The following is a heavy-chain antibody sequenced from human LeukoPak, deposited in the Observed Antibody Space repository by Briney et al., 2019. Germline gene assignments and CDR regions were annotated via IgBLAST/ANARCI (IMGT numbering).Heavy chain of an antibody. CDR2: IYDSGST. D-gene: IGHD3-22*01. J-gene: IGHJ4*02. CDR3: ARSLYDSSGYYNY. V-gene: IGHV4-39*07. Sequence: PSETLSLTCTVSGGSIRSSYYYWGWIRQPPGKGLEWIGSIYDSGSTYYNPSLKSRVTISVDTSKNQFSLKLNSVTAEDTAVYYCARSLYDSSGYYNYWGQGTLVTVSS. CDR1: GGSIRSSYYY.